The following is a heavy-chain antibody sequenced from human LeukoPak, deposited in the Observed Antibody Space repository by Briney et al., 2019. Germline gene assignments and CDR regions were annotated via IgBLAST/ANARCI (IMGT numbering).Heavy chain of an antibody. Sequence: SETLSLTCTVSGGSISSYYWSWIRQPPGKGLEWIGYIYYSGSTNYNPSLKSRVTISVDTSKNQFSLKLSSVTAADTAVYYCARETRLTGFFGGLGFNYWGQGTLVTVSS. CDR3: ARETRLTGFFGGLGFNY. J-gene: IGHJ4*02. CDR1: GGSISSYY. D-gene: IGHD3-16*01. CDR2: IYYSGST. V-gene: IGHV4-59*01.